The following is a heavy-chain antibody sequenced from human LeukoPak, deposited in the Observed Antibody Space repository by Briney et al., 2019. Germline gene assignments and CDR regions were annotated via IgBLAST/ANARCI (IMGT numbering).Heavy chain of an antibody. V-gene: IGHV1-2*06. CDR1: GYTFTGYY. J-gene: IGHJ5*02. D-gene: IGHD3-22*01. CDR3: ARADDTRGGNWFDP. CDR2: INCNSGRS. Sequence: ASXXVSCKASGYTFTGYYLHWVRQAPGQGLEWMGRINCNSGRSNYAQKFQGRVTMTRDTSINTVYMVLSSLRFDDTAFYYCARADDTRGGNWFDPWGQGTLVTVSS.